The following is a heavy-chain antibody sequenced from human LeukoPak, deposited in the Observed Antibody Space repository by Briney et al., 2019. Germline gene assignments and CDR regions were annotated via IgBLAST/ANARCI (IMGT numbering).Heavy chain of an antibody. D-gene: IGHD2-21*02. Sequence: GGSLRLFCAASGFTFDDYTTHWVRLPPGKGLEWVSLICGDGGTTYYADSVKGRFTISRDNSKNSLSLQMNSLRTEDTALYYCAKVRGGDRVIDHWGQGTLVTVSS. J-gene: IGHJ4*02. CDR2: ICGDGGTT. CDR3: AKVRGGDRVIDH. V-gene: IGHV3-43*02. CDR1: GFTFDDYT.